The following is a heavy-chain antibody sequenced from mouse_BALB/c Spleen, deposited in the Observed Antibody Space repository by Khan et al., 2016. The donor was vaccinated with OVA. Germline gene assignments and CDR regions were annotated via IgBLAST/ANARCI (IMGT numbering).Heavy chain of an antibody. Sequence: QVQLKESGPGLVQPSQSLSITCTVSGFSLTTYGIHWVRQSPGKGLEWLGVIWSGGSTDYNAPFISRLSISPDNSKSQVFFKMHSLQADDTAIYYCARHSDRYAFTYWGQGTLVTVSA. CDR1: GFSLTTYG. J-gene: IGHJ3*01. CDR2: IWSGGST. CDR3: ARHSDRYAFTY. V-gene: IGHV2-2*01.